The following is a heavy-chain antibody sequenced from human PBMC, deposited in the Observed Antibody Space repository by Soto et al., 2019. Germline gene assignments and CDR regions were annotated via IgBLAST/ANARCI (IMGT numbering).Heavy chain of an antibody. Sequence: QVPLVQSGAEVKKPGASVKVSCKASGYTFTSYDINWVRQATGQGLEWMGWMNPNSGNTGYAQKFQGRVTMTRNTSISPAYMELSSLRSEDTAVYYCASTIAVAAPFDYWGQGTLVTVSS. CDR1: GYTFTSYD. V-gene: IGHV1-8*01. J-gene: IGHJ4*02. D-gene: IGHD6-19*01. CDR3: ASTIAVAAPFDY. CDR2: MNPNSGNT.